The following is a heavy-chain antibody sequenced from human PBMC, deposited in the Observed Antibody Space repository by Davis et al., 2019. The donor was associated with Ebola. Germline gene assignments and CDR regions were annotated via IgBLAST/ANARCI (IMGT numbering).Heavy chain of an antibody. Sequence: SETLSLTCAVSGVSISSGGDYYWSWIRQQPGRGLEFIAYIFDNGKVYYNPSLRSRVTLSVDTSENQFSLRLTSMTVADTAVYFCAKWNYHAFDVWGQGTMVTVSS. V-gene: IGHV4-31*11. CDR2: IFDNGKV. CDR3: AKWNYHAFDV. D-gene: IGHD1-7*01. J-gene: IGHJ3*01. CDR1: GVSISSGGDYY.